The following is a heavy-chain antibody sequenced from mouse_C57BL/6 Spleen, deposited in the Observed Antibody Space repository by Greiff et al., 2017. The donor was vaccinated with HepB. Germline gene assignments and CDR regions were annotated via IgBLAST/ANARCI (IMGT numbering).Heavy chain of an antibody. CDR2: IRSKSNNYAT. CDR1: GFSFNTYA. J-gene: IGHJ4*01. D-gene: IGHD2-1*01. Sequence: EVKLMESGGGLVQPKGSLKLSCAASGFSFNTYAMNWVRQAPGKGLEWVARIRSKSNNYATYYADSVKDRFTISRDDSESMLYLQMNNLKTEDTAMYYGVSQRGNYGDYAMDYWGQGTSVTVSS. CDR3: VSQRGNYGDYAMDY. V-gene: IGHV10-1*01.